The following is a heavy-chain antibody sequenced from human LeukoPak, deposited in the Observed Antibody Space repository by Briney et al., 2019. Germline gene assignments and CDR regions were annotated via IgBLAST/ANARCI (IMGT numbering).Heavy chain of an antibody. CDR1: GFTFSSYA. V-gene: IGHV3-23*01. CDR2: ISGSGGST. D-gene: IGHD3-10*01. J-gene: IGHJ4*02. CDR3: AKDLGYYGSITYFDY. Sequence: GGSLRPSCAASGFTFSSYAMSWVRQAPGKGLEWVSAISGSGGSTYYADSVKGRFTISRDNSKNTLYLHMNSLRAEDTAVYYCAKDLGYYGSITYFDYWGQGTLVTVSS.